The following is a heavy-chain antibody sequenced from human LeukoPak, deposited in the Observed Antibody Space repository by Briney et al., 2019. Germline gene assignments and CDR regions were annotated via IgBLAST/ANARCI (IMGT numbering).Heavy chain of an antibody. Sequence: PSETLSLTCAVSGGSISTTHWWTWVRQFPGKGLEWIGEIHHSGANNNNLSLKSHVTISVDKSKNHFALKMSPVAAADTAVYYCARGHPRLRSFDIWGRGTMVTVSS. V-gene: IGHV4-4*02. CDR1: GGSISTTHW. J-gene: IGHJ3*02. CDR2: IHHSGAN. CDR3: ARGHPRLRSFDI.